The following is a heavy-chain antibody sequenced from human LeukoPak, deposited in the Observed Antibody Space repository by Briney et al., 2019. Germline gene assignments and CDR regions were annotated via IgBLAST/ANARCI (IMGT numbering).Heavy chain of an antibody. Sequence: GESLKISCKGSGYSFTSYWIGWVRQMPGKGLEWMGIIYPGDSDTRYSPSFQGQVTISADKSISTAYLQWCSLKASDTAMYYCARSPIDYSTIANWFDPWGQGTLVTVSS. D-gene: IGHD4-11*01. CDR1: GYSFTSYW. J-gene: IGHJ5*02. CDR2: IYPGDSDT. V-gene: IGHV5-51*01. CDR3: ARSPIDYSTIANWFDP.